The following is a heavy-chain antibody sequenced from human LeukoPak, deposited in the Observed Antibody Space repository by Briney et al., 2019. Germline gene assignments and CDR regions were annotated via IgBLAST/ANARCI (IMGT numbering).Heavy chain of an antibody. CDR3: ARTTEGGYTYGYFYYYYMDV. V-gene: IGHV4-30-4*07. CDR2: IYYCEST. J-gene: IGHJ6*03. CDR1: GLYISNGGYS. Sequence: SETLSLIRAVSGLYISNGGYSWSWLRQPPGKGLEWIGYIYYCESTYYNPSLKSRVTISVDTSKNQFSLKLSSVTAADTAVYYCARTTEGGYTYGYFYYYYMDVWGKGTTVTISS. D-gene: IGHD5-18*01.